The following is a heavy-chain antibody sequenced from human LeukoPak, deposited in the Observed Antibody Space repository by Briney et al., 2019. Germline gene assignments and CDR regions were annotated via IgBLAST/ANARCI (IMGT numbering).Heavy chain of an antibody. D-gene: IGHD6-19*01. CDR3: ARDGGSGWYDY. V-gene: IGHV4-4*07. CDR1: GGSIKNYY. J-gene: IGHJ4*02. Sequence: PSETLSLTCTASGGSIKNYYWNWIRQPAGKGLEWIGRIHTSGSTNYNPSLKSRLTVSVDTSKNQFSLRLTSVTAADTAVYYCARDGGSGWYDYWGQGILVTVSS. CDR2: IHTSGST.